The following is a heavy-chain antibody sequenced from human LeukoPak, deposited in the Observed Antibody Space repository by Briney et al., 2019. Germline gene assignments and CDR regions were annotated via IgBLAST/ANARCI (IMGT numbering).Heavy chain of an antibody. J-gene: IGHJ5*02. CDR2: IYGSGST. D-gene: IGHD6-19*01. CDR3: ARNVGWYSHDT. V-gene: IGHV4-59*08. CDR1: GDSLSSHY. Sequence: SETLSLTCTVSGDSLSSHYWSWIRQPPGKGLEWIGYIYGSGSTHSDPSLRSRITISEDTSKNQFSLKLTSVNAADTAVYYCARNVGWYSHDTWGQGTLVTVST.